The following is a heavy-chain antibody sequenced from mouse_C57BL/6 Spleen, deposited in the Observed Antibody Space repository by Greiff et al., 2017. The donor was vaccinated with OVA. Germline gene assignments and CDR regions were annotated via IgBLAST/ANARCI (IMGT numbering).Heavy chain of an antibody. Sequence: DVKLVESGGGLVKPGGSLKLSCAASGFTFSSYAMSWVRQTPEKRLEWVATISDGGSYTYYPDNVKGRFTISRDNAKNNLYLQMSQLKSEDTAMYYGARDRADSSSFAYWGQGTLVTVSA. CDR2: ISDGGSYT. V-gene: IGHV5-4*01. D-gene: IGHD3-2*02. CDR1: GFTFSSYA. CDR3: ARDRADSSSFAY. J-gene: IGHJ3*01.